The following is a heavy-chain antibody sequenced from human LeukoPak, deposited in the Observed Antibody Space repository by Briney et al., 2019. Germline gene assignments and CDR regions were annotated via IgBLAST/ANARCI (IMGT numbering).Heavy chain of an antibody. CDR1: GFTFSSYE. D-gene: IGHD4-17*01. V-gene: IGHV3-48*03. CDR3: ARDGDYNFDY. J-gene: IGHJ4*02. Sequence: GGSLRLSCAASGFTFSSYEMNWVRQAPGKGLDWVSYISSSGSTIYYADSVKGRFTISRDNAKNSLYLQMNSLRAEDTAVYYCARDGDYNFDYWGQGTLVTVSS. CDR2: ISSSGSTI.